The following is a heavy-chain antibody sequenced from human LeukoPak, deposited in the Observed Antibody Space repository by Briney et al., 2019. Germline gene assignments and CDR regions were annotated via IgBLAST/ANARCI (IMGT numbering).Heavy chain of an antibody. Sequence: SETLSLTCAVYGGSFSGYYWSWIRQPPGKGLEWIGEINHSGSTNYNPSLKSRVTISVDTSKNQFSLKLSSVTAADTAEYYCARVGQLVVVPAAIRRGWFDPWGQGTLVTVSS. V-gene: IGHV4-34*01. D-gene: IGHD2-2*02. CDR1: GGSFSGYY. CDR3: ARVGQLVVVPAAIRRGWFDP. CDR2: INHSGST. J-gene: IGHJ5*02.